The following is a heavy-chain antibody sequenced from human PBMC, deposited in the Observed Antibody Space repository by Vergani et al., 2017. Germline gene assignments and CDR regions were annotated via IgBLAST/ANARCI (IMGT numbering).Heavy chain of an antibody. CDR3: AKHFRGWGIDY. CDR1: GFTFSNYD. J-gene: IGHJ4*02. Sequence: QVQLVESGGGVVLPGGSLRLSCAASGFTFSNYDMQWIRQGPGKGLEFVAFIQFDGSNQYYADSVKGRFTLSRDFSKNTLYLQMNSLRTDDTATYYCAKHFRGWGIDYWGQGTQVIVSS. V-gene: IGHV3-30*02. D-gene: IGHD3-16*01. CDR2: IQFDGSNQ.